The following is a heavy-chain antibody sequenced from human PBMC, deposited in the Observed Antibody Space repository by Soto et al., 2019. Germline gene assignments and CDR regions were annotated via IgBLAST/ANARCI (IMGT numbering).Heavy chain of an antibody. CDR3: AKAVAVAGTKACFDY. D-gene: IGHD6-19*01. V-gene: IGHV3-48*01. Sequence: GGSLRLSCAASGFTFSSYSMNWVRQAPGKGLEWVSYISSSSSTIYYADSVKGRFTISRDNAKNTLYLQMNSLRAEDTAVYYCAKAVAVAGTKACFDYWGQGTLVTVSS. CDR2: ISSSSSTI. CDR1: GFTFSSYS. J-gene: IGHJ4*02.